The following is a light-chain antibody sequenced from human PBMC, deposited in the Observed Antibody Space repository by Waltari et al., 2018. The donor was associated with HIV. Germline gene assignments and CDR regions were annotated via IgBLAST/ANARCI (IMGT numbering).Light chain of an antibody. CDR2: KDK. Sequence: SYELTQTPPVSVYPRKMNRIPSSRDALTSFNGDWYQQRPGQARVFVIYKDKERPSVIPERCSGSSTGTTVTLIITGVQAEDEADYFCQSADNTGGNWVFGGGTKLTVL. V-gene: IGLV3-25*03. CDR3: QSADNTGGNWV. J-gene: IGLJ3*02. CDR1: ALTSFN.